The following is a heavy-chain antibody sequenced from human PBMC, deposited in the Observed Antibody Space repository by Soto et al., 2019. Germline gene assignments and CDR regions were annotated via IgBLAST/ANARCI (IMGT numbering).Heavy chain of an antibody. CDR2: IHSDGSST. CDR1: GFTFNYYW. J-gene: IGHJ3*01. V-gene: IGHV3-74*01. D-gene: IGHD2-15*01. CDR3: ARGARGGFDL. Sequence: EVQLVESEGGLVQRGGSLRLSCAASGFTFNYYWMHWVRQAPGQGLVWVSHIHSDGSSTTYADSVKGRFTISRDNAKKTLYLQMNSLRAGDTAVYYCARGARGGFDLWGQGTKVTVSS.